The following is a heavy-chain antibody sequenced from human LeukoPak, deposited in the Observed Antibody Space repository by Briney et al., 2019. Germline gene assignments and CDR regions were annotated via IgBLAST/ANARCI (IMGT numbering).Heavy chain of an antibody. Sequence: SETLSLTCTVSDDSISDYYWSWIRQPPGKGLEWIGCIYTRGTTNYNPSLKSRVTMSADTSKNQFSLTLDSVTAADTAVYYCARSRPAPKEFDHWGQGTLVTVSS. J-gene: IGHJ4*02. CDR3: ARSRPAPKEFDH. D-gene: IGHD2-2*01. CDR2: IYTRGTT. V-gene: IGHV4-4*09. CDR1: DDSISDYY.